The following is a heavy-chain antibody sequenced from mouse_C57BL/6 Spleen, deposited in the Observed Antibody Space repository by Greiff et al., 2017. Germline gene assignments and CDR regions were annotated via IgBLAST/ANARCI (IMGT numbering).Heavy chain of an antibody. D-gene: IGHD2-1*01. CDR2: IYPGGGYT. V-gene: IGHV1-63*01. CDR3: AREDYGNFRAMDY. Sequence: QVQLQQSGAELVRPGTSVKMSCKASGYTFTNYWIGWAKQRPGHGLEWIGDIYPGGGYTTYNEKFKGKATLTADKSSSTAYMQFSSLTSEDSAIYYCAREDYGNFRAMDYWGQGTSVTVSS. J-gene: IGHJ4*01. CDR1: GYTFTNYW.